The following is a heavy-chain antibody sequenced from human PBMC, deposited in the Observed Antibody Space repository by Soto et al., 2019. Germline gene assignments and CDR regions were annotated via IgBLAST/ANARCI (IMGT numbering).Heavy chain of an antibody. CDR3: ASDRYSSSWYRGGFDY. V-gene: IGHV1-69*12. Sequence: QVQLVQSGAEVKKPGSSVKVSCKASGGTFSSYAISWVRQAPGQGLEWMGGIIPSFGTANYAQKFKGRVTITADESTSTAYMELSSLSSEATAVYYCASDRYSSSWYRGGFDYWGQGTLVTVSS. D-gene: IGHD6-13*01. J-gene: IGHJ4*02. CDR2: IIPSFGTA. CDR1: GGTFSSYA.